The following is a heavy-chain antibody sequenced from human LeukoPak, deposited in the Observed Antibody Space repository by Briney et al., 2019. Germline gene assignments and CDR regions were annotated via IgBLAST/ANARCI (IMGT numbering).Heavy chain of an antibody. J-gene: IGHJ4*02. V-gene: IGHV4-38-2*02. CDR1: GYSISSGFF. Sequence: SETLSLTCTVSGYSISSGFFWGWIRQPPGKGLEWIGSIYHTGNTYYNSSLESRVTISVDMSKNQFSLQLSSVTAADTAVYYCTRVRQGSQSDYWGQGTLVTVSS. CDR2: IYHTGNT. CDR3: TRVRQGSQSDY.